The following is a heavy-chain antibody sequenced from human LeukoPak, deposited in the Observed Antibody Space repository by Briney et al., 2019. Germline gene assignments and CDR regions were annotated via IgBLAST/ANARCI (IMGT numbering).Heavy chain of an antibody. CDR1: DGSISSGGYY. CDR3: ARDQRLSRGYSYGHTYYYYGMDV. V-gene: IGHV4-31*03. J-gene: IGHJ6*02. Sequence: PSETLSLTCTVSDGSISSGGYYWSWIRQHPGKGLEWIGYIYYSGSTYYNPSLKSRVTISVDTSKNQFSLKLSSVTAADTAVYYCARDQRLSRGYSYGHTYYYYGMDVWGQGTTVTVSS. CDR2: IYYSGST. D-gene: IGHD5-18*01.